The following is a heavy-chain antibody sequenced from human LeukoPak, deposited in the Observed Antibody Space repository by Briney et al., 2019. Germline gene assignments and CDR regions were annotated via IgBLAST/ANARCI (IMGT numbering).Heavy chain of an antibody. V-gene: IGHV3-23*01. Sequence: PRGSLRLSCVASGFTFSNYAMSWVRQAPGKGLEWVSAITGSGTSTYYADSLKGRFTISRDNSKNTMFLQMNSLRHEDTAIYYCVIWGDYDVLTGYYVPDYWGQGTLVTVSS. J-gene: IGHJ4*02. CDR3: VIWGDYDVLTGYYVPDY. D-gene: IGHD3-9*01. CDR2: ITGSGTST. CDR1: GFTFSNYA.